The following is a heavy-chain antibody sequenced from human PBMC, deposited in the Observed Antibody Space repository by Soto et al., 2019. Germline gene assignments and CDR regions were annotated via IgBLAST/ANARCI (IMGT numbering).Heavy chain of an antibody. CDR3: ASGSPALDY. Sequence: QVQLVESGGGVVQPGRSLRLSCAASGFSFSSYGMHWVRQAPGKGLEWVAVIWHDGRNNYYADSANGRFTIARDNYQKTIYLQMNSLGAEDTAVYHCASGSPALDYWGQGTLVTVSS. D-gene: IGHD2-2*01. J-gene: IGHJ4*02. CDR2: IWHDGRNN. V-gene: IGHV3-33*01. CDR1: GFSFSSYG.